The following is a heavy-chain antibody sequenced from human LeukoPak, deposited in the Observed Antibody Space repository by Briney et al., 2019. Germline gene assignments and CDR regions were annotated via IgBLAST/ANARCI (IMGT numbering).Heavy chain of an antibody. CDR1: GFTFSAYG. CDR3: ARDPDYGDPE. CDR2: AGDSPQTT. D-gene: IGHD4-17*01. Sequence: GGSLRLSCVASGFTFSAYGMSWVRQAPGKGLEWVSVAGDSPQTTHYADSVKGRFFVSRDNAKNSMFLQMNSLRPEDTAVYYCARDPDYGDPEWGQGTLVTVSS. V-gene: IGHV3-23*01. J-gene: IGHJ4*02.